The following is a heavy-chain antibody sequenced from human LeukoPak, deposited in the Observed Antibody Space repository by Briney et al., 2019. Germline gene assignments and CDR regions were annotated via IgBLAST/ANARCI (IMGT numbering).Heavy chain of an antibody. CDR3: AKDTADYGGNSVVY. V-gene: IGHV3-30*02. CDR1: GFTFSTYG. Sequence: PGGSLRLSCAASGFTFSTYGMHWVRQAPGKGLEGVAFIRSDGSNKYYADSVKGRFTISRDNSKNSLYLQMNSLRAEDTALYYCAKDTADYGGNSVVYWGQGTLVTVSS. CDR2: IRSDGSNK. J-gene: IGHJ4*02. D-gene: IGHD4-23*01.